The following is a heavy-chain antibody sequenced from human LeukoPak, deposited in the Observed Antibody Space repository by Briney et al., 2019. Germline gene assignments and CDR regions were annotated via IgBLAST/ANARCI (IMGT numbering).Heavy chain of an antibody. Sequence: PSETLSLTCTVSGGSISSGGYYWSWIRQLPGTGLEWIGSIYYSGSTYYSPSLKSRVTISVDTSKNHFSLKLSSVTAADTAVYYCARDSSGYYYYFDYWGQGTLVTVSS. V-gene: IGHV4-31*03. CDR1: GGSISSGGYY. CDR3: ARDSSGYYYYFDY. CDR2: IYYSGST. D-gene: IGHD3-22*01. J-gene: IGHJ4*02.